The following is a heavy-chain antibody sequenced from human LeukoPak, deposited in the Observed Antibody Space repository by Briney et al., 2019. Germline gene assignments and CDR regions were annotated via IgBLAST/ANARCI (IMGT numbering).Heavy chain of an antibody. Sequence: PGGSLRLSCAASGFTFSDYYMSWIRQAPGKGLEWVSYISSSGSTIYYADSVKGRFTISRGNAKNSLYLQMNSLRAEDTAVYYCARDEASMITFGGVIGDYWGQGTLVTVSS. D-gene: IGHD3-16*01. V-gene: IGHV3-11*01. J-gene: IGHJ4*02. CDR1: GFTFSDYY. CDR2: ISSSGSTI. CDR3: ARDEASMITFGGVIGDY.